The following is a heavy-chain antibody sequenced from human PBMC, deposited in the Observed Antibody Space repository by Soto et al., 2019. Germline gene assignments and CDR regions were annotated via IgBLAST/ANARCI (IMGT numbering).Heavy chain of an antibody. J-gene: IGHJ6*02. Sequence: PSETLSLTCTVSGGSISSGDYYWSWIRQPPGKGLEWIGYVYYSGSTNYNPSLKTRVTISLDTSRNQFSLKVNSVTAADTAVYYCARCVSAAGTCYYGLDVWGQGTTVTV. CDR3: ARCVSAAGTCYYGLDV. CDR1: GGSISSGDYY. D-gene: IGHD6-13*01. CDR2: VYYSGST. V-gene: IGHV4-61*08.